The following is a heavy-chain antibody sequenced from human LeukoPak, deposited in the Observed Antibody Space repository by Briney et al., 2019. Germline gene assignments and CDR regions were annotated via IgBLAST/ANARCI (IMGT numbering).Heavy chain of an antibody. V-gene: IGHV3-23*01. D-gene: IGHD6-6*01. CDR3: AKGGASSPYTYIDV. CDR1: GFTFSNRA. J-gene: IGHJ6*04. CDR2: IGGSGGST. Sequence: GGSLRLSCAASGFTFSNRAMSWVRQAPGKGLEWVSVIGGSGGSTYYADSVKGRFTISRDNSKNTLYLQMNSLRADATAVYHCAKGGASSPYTYIDVWGKGTTVIVSS.